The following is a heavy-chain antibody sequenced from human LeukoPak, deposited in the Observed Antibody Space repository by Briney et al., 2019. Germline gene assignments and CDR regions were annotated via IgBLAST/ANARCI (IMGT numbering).Heavy chain of an antibody. Sequence: ASVKVSCKASGYTFTSYGISWVRQAPGQGLEWMGWISAYNGNTNYAQKFQGRVTMTRDTSISTAYMELSRLRSDDTAVYYCARDPAYSSSWYSNNWFDPWGQGTLVTVSS. CDR3: ARDPAYSSSWYSNNWFDP. J-gene: IGHJ5*02. CDR2: ISAYNGNT. D-gene: IGHD6-13*01. CDR1: GYTFTSYG. V-gene: IGHV1-18*01.